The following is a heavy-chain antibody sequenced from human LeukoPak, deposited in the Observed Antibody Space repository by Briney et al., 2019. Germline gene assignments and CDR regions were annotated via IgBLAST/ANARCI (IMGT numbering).Heavy chain of an antibody. D-gene: IGHD2-15*01. J-gene: IGHJ4*02. CDR3: AKGVDSGGTCYPSIDC. Sequence: GGSLRLSCAASGFTFSNYAMTWVRQAPGKGLEWVSVISGSGGNTLYANSVKGRFSISRDNSKNTLYLQMNSLRAEDTAVYYCAKGVDSGGTCYPSIDCWGQGTLVTVSP. V-gene: IGHV3-23*01. CDR2: ISGSGGNT. CDR1: GFTFSNYA.